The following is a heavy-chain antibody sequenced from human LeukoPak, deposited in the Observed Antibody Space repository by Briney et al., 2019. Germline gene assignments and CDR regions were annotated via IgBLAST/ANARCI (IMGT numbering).Heavy chain of an antibody. Sequence: GSLRLSCAASGFTFSSYWMSWIRQPPGKGLEWIGEINHSGSTNYNPSLKSRVTISVDTSKNQFSLKLSSVTAADTAVYYCARRRITIFGVVTRDRGWFDPWGQGTLVTVSS. D-gene: IGHD3-3*01. CDR2: INHSGST. J-gene: IGHJ5*02. V-gene: IGHV4-34*01. CDR1: GFTFSSYW. CDR3: ARRRITIFGVVTRDRGWFDP.